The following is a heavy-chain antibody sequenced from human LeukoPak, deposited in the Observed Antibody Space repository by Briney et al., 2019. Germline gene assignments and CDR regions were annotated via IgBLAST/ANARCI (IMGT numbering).Heavy chain of an antibody. CDR1: GFTFSSYA. J-gene: IGHJ4*02. D-gene: IGHD3-10*01. CDR2: ISGSGGST. V-gene: IGHV3-23*01. Sequence: GGSLRLSCAASGFTFSSYAMSWVRQAPGKGLEWVSAISGSGGSTYYADSVKGRFTISRDNSKNTLYLQMNSLRAEDTAVYYCARMVRGVTDPLDYWGQGTLVTVSS. CDR3: ARMVRGVTDPLDY.